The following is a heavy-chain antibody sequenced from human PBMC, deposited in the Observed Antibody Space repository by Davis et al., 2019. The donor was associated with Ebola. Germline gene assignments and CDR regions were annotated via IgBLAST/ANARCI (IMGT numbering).Heavy chain of an antibody. D-gene: IGHD4-17*01. CDR2: MNGDGSRT. CDR3: VRDFDYGGGY. J-gene: IGHJ4*02. V-gene: IGHV3-74*01. CDR1: GFTFSSYS. Sequence: GESLKISCAASGFTFSSYSMNWVRQAPGKGLEWVSRMNGDGSRTAYADSVKGRFTISRDNAKNTLYLQMNSLRADDTAVYYCVRDFDYGGGYWGQGTLVTVSS.